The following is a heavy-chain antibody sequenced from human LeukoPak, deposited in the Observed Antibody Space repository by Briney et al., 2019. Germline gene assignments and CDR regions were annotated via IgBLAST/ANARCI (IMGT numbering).Heavy chain of an antibody. D-gene: IGHD6-13*01. CDR2: IYYHGST. V-gene: IGHV4-61*01. Sequence: PSETLSLTCSVSGDPISGYSNYKWTWIRQPPGKGLEWTGYIYYHGSTNYNPSLQSRVTFSVDTSKNQFSLKLTSVTAADTAVYYCAREYSAFDYWGQGTLVTVSS. CDR1: GDPISGYSNYK. J-gene: IGHJ4*02. CDR3: AREYSAFDY.